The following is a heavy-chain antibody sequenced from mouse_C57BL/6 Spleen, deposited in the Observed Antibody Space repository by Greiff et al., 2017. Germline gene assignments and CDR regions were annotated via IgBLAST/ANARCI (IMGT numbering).Heavy chain of an antibody. D-gene: IGHD2-1*01. Sequence: EVQRVESGGGLVKPGGSLKLSCAASGFTFSDYGMHWVRQAPEKGLEWVAYISSGSSTIYYADTVKGRFTISRDNAKNTLFLQMTSLRSEDTSRYYGARNGNYWYCDFWGTGTTVTVSS. CDR1: GFTFSDYG. V-gene: IGHV5-17*01. CDR3: ARNGNYWYCDF. J-gene: IGHJ1*03. CDR2: ISSGSSTI.